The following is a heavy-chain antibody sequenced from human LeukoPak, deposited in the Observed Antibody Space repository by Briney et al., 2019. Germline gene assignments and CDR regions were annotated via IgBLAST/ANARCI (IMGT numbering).Heavy chain of an antibody. J-gene: IGHJ4*02. D-gene: IGHD1-20*01. V-gene: IGHV3-23*01. CDR2: ISGGGGGT. CDR1: GFTFSSYA. Sequence: QTGGSLRLSCAASGFTFSSYAMSWVRQAPGKGLEWVSAISGGGGGTYYADSVKGRFTISRDNSKNTLHLQMNSLRAEDTAVYYCAKRTPNWNYFDYWGQGTLVTVSS. CDR3: AKRTPNWNYFDY.